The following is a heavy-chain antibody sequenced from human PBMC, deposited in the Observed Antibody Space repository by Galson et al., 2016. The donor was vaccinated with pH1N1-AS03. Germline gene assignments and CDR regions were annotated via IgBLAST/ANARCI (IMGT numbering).Heavy chain of an antibody. Sequence: LVKVSCKASGGDFRSFAINWMRQAPGQGLEWMGGIIPSLSTPVYAQQFQGRVSITADDSTYTVFMEVNRLTSEDTAVYYCTRLDGNFDVWRGRFYYGMDVWGQGTTVKVSS. CDR1: GGDFRSFA. D-gene: IGHD3-3*01. CDR3: TRLDGNFDVWRGRFYYGMDV. J-gene: IGHJ6*02. CDR2: IIPSLSTP. V-gene: IGHV1-69*13.